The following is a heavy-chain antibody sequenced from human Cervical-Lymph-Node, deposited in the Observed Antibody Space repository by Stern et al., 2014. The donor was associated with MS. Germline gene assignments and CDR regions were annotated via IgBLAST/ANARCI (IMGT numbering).Heavy chain of an antibody. Sequence: HVQLGQSGAEVKKPGSSVKLSCKASGYSFTSDDINWVRPAPGQGLEWMGWMNSDSGDTGYAQKFQGRFTITRDTSISTADMELTSLTSDDTAVYYCTKAWVAWGQGTQVIVSS. CDR3: TKAWVA. CDR1: GYSFTSDD. D-gene: IGHD7-27*01. J-gene: IGHJ4*02. V-gene: IGHV1-8*01. CDR2: MNSDSGDT.